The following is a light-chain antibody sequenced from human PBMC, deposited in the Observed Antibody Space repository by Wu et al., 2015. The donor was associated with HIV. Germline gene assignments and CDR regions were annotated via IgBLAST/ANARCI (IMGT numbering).Light chain of an antibody. V-gene: IGKV3-15*01. J-gene: IGKJ2*03. Sequence: EIVMTQSPATLSMSPGERANLSCRASQSVSSSNLAWYQQKPGQAPRLLISGASTRATGIPARFSGSGSGTEFTLTISSLQSEDFAVYYCQHYGSSPYSFGQGTNLEIK. CDR1: QSVSSSN. CDR3: QHYGSSPYS. CDR2: GAS.